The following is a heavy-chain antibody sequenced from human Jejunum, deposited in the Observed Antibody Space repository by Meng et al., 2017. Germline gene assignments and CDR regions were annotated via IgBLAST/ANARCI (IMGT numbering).Heavy chain of an antibody. CDR1: GYTFTSYY. Sequence: VQLVRAGAEVKKPGASVKVSCKASGYTFTSYYIHWVRQAPGQGLEWMGMINPSDSRTIYAQKLQGRVTMTRDTSTTTVYMELSSLRSEDTAVFYCARGLNGDYVYWGQGTLVTVSS. J-gene: IGHJ4*02. CDR3: ARGLNGDYVY. CDR2: INPSDSRT. V-gene: IGHV1-46*04. D-gene: IGHD4-17*01.